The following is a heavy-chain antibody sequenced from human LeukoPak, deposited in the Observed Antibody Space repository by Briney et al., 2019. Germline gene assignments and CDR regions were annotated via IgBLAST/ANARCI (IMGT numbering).Heavy chain of an antibody. Sequence: GGSLRLSCAASGFTFSDYAMHWVRLAPGKGLEWVAVISFDGNNKYYADSVKGRFTISRDNFKNTLFLQMNSLRVEDTAVYSCTRGPRPLRYCSGGSCPSYYSGMDVWGLGTTVTVSS. CDR3: TRGPRPLRYCSGGSCPSYYSGMDV. CDR1: GFTFSDYA. D-gene: IGHD2-15*01. V-gene: IGHV3-30*04. CDR2: ISFDGNNK. J-gene: IGHJ6*02.